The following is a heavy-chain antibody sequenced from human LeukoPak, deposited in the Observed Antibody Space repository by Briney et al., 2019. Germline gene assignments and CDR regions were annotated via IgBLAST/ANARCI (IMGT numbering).Heavy chain of an antibody. Sequence: ASVKVSCKASGYTFTRYGISWVRQAPGQGLEWMGWISAYNGNTNHAQKLQGRVTMTTDTSTSTAYMELRSLRPDDTAVYYSARDSAITGSIGMDGWGQGTTVTVSS. D-gene: IGHD5-12*01. CDR3: ARDSAITGSIGMDG. J-gene: IGHJ6*02. CDR1: GYTFTRYG. V-gene: IGHV1-18*01. CDR2: ISAYNGNT.